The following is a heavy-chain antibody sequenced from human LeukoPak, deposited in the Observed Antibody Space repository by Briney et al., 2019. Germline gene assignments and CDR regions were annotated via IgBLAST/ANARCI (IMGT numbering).Heavy chain of an antibody. V-gene: IGHV1-18*01. CDR3: ATDKSDSRFDY. Sequence: ASVKVSCKASGYTFTSYGISWVRQAPGQGLEWMGWISAYNGNTNYAQKLQGRVTMTEDTSTDTAYMELSSLRSEDTAVYYCATDKSDSRFDYWGQGTLVTVSS. CDR2: ISAYNGNT. J-gene: IGHJ4*02. CDR1: GYTFTSYG. D-gene: IGHD2-21*01.